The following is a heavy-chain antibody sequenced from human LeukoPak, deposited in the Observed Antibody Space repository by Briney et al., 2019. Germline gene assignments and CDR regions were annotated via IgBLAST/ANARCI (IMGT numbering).Heavy chain of an antibody. D-gene: IGHD1-26*01. Sequence: PGGSLRLSCAASGFTVSSNYMSWVRQAPGKGLEWVSVIYSGGSTYYADSVKGRFTISRDNSKNTLYLQMNSLRAEDTAVYYCARDVRSGSYYTSYAFDIWGQGTMVTVSS. CDR2: IYSGGST. CDR1: GFTVSSNY. J-gene: IGHJ3*02. CDR3: ARDVRSGSYYTSYAFDI. V-gene: IGHV3-66*02.